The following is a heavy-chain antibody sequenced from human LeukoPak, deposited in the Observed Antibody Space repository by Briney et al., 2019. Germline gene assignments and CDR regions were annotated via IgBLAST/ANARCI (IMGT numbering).Heavy chain of an antibody. Sequence: GGTLRLSCAASGFTFSNHGMSWVRQAPGKGLEWVANIKQDGSEKYYVDSVKGRFTISRDNAKNSLYLQMNSLRAEDTAVYYCASSGDYYEQCFDYWGQGTLVTVSS. D-gene: IGHD3-22*01. CDR3: ASSGDYYEQCFDY. J-gene: IGHJ4*02. CDR2: IKQDGSEK. CDR1: GFTFSNHG. V-gene: IGHV3-7*01.